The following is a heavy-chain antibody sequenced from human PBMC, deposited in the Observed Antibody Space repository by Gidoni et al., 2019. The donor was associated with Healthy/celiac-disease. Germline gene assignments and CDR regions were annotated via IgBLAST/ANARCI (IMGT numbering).Heavy chain of an antibody. Sequence: QVQLVESGGGLVKPGGSLRLSCAASGFTFSDYYMSWIRQAPGKGLEWVSYISSSSSYTNYADSVKGRFTISRDNAKNSLYLQMNSLRAEDTAVYYCARDRGAAAGTEIDFQHWGQGTLVTVSS. CDR3: ARDRGAAAGTEIDFQH. V-gene: IGHV3-11*05. CDR1: GFTFSDYY. J-gene: IGHJ1*01. CDR2: ISSSSSYT. D-gene: IGHD6-13*01.